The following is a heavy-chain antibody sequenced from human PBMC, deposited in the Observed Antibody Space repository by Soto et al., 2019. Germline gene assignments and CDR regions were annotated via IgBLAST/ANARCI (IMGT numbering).Heavy chain of an antibody. Sequence: PVGSLRLSGAASGFSFAGYALTWVRLAPGKGLEWVASISGGGGSTYYTDSVKGRFSISRDNSNRVVYLQMGSLTAGDTAFYYCAKATATSGGAFEIYGQGTMVTVSS. CDR1: GFSFAGYA. J-gene: IGHJ3*02. D-gene: IGHD1-26*01. CDR3: AKATATSGGAFEI. CDR2: ISGGGGST. V-gene: IGHV3-23*01.